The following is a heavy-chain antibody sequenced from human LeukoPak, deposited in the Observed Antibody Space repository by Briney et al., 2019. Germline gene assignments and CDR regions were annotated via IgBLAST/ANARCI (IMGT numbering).Heavy chain of an antibody. CDR1: GFTFSRYA. V-gene: IGHV3-23*01. CDR3: AKDLGYCSSTNCYLDH. D-gene: IGHD2-2*01. J-gene: IGHJ4*02. CDR2: ISASGDST. Sequence: GGSLRLSCAASGFTFSRYAMSWVRQTPGKGLEWVSTISASGDSTFHADSVKGRFTISRDNSKNTLYLQMNSLRTEDTAVYYCAKDLGYCSSTNCYLDHWGQGTLVTVSS.